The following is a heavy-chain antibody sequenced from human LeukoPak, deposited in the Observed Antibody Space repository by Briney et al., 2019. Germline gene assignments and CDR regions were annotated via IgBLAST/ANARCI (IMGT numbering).Heavy chain of an antibody. CDR2: ISAYNGNT. D-gene: IGHD6-13*01. Sequence: ALVKVSCKASGYTFTSYGISWVRQAPGQGLEWMGWISAYNGNTNYAQKLQGRVTMTTDTSTSTAYMELRSLRSDDTAVYYCARDLLGQQLVQAGYWGQGTLVTVSS. CDR1: GYTFTSYG. CDR3: ARDLLGQQLVQAGY. J-gene: IGHJ4*02. V-gene: IGHV1-18*01.